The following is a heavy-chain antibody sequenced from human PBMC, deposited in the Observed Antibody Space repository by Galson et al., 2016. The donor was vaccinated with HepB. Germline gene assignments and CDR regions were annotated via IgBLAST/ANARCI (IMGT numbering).Heavy chain of an antibody. Sequence: SLRLSCEASGFTFDDFAMHWVRQVPGKGLEWVSGISWNGGRIVYADSVRGRFTISRDNAKNSLSLQMNSLRAEDTALYYCAKDKGRNGWHYIYTWGQGTPVTVSS. D-gene: IGHD6-19*01. V-gene: IGHV3-9*01. CDR1: GFTFDDFA. J-gene: IGHJ4*02. CDR2: ISWNGGRI. CDR3: AKDKGRNGWHYIYT.